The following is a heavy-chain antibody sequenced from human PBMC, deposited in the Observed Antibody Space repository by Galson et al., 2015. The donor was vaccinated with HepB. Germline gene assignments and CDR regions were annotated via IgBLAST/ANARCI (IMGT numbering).Heavy chain of an antibody. V-gene: IGHV7-4-1*02. J-gene: IGHJ6*03. D-gene: IGHD3-3*01. CDR2: INTNTGNQ. CDR3: ARTLIWSGYLTNYYYYYMDV. CDR1: GYTFTSYA. Sequence: SVKVSCKASGYTFTSYAMNWVRQAPGQGLEWMGWINTNTGNQTYAQGFTGRFVFSLDTSVSTAYLQISSLKAEDTAVYYCARTLIWSGYLTNYYYYYMDVWGKGTTVTVSS.